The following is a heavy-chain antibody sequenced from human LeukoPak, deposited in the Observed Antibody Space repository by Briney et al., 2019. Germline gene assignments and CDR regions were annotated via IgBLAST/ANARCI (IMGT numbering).Heavy chain of an antibody. J-gene: IGHJ5*02. CDR3: ARDSGLGGWFDP. V-gene: IGHV4-59*01. Sequence: SETLSLTCTVSGGSISSYYWSWIRQPPGKGLEWIGYIYYSGSTNYNPSLKSRVTISVDTSKNKFSLKLSSVTAADTAVYYCARDSGLGGWFDPWGQGTLVTVSS. D-gene: IGHD3-16*01. CDR2: IYYSGST. CDR1: GGSISSYY.